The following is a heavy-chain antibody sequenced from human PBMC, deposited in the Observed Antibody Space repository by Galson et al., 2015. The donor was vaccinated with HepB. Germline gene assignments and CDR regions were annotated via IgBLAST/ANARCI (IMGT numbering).Heavy chain of an antibody. Sequence: SLRLSCAASGFTFSSYSMNWVRQAPGKGLEWVSYISSSSSTIYYADSVKGRFTISRDNAKNSLYLQMNSLRAEDTAMYYCAAHPPRLRYFAAGYFDYWGQGTLVTVSS. D-gene: IGHD3-9*01. CDR1: GFTFSSYS. CDR2: ISSSSSTI. CDR3: AAHPPRLRYFAAGYFDY. J-gene: IGHJ4*02. V-gene: IGHV3-48*01.